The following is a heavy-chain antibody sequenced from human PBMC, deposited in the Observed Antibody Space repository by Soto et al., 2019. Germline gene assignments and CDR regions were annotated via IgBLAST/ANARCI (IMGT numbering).Heavy chain of an antibody. D-gene: IGHD2-21*02. V-gene: IGHV3-23*01. Sequence: EVQLLESGGGLVQPGGSVRLSCAASGLTFGNYAMSWVRQAPGKGLEWVSAISGDSGRTYYEDSVKGRFTISRDNSKNTLYLQMNTLGAEDTAVYYCAVTPNCGRDCSAASYWYFDIWGRGTLVTVSS. CDR1: GLTFGNYA. CDR2: ISGDSGRT. CDR3: AVTPNCGRDCSAASYWYFDI. J-gene: IGHJ2*01.